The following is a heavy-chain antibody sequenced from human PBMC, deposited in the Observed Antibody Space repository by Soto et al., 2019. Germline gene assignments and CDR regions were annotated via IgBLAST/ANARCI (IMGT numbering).Heavy chain of an antibody. J-gene: IGHJ6*02. CDR3: ARGVRFLSWYYYYGMDV. CDR2: INHSGST. CDR1: GGSFSGYY. V-gene: IGHV4-34*01. Sequence: PSETLSLTCAVYGGSFSGYYWSWIRQPPGKGLEWIGEINHSGSTNYNPSLKSRVTISVDTSKNQFSLKLSSVTAADTAVYYCARGVRFLSWYYYYGMDVRGQGTTVTVSS. D-gene: IGHD3-3*01.